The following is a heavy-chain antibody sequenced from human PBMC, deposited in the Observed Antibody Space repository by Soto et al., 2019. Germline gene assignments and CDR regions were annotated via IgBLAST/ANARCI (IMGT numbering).Heavy chain of an antibody. D-gene: IGHD5-18*01. J-gene: IGHJ6*02. V-gene: IGHV1-24*01. Sequence: GASVKVSCKVSGYTLTELSMHWVRQAPGKGLEWMGGFDPEDGETIYAQKFQGRVTMTEDTSTDTAYMELSSLRSEDTAVYYCATTPADTAMVAQYYYYYYGMDVWGRGTTVTVSS. CDR3: ATTPADTAMVAQYYYYYYGMDV. CDR2: FDPEDGET. CDR1: GYTLTELS.